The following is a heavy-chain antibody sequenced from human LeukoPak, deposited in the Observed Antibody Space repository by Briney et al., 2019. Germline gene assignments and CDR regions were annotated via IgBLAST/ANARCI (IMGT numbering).Heavy chain of an antibody. J-gene: IGHJ3*01. Sequence: GGSLRLSCAASGFTFSSYSMNWVRQAPGKGLEWVSYISSSSSTIYYADSVKGRFTIPRDNAKNSLYLQMDSLRTEDTAFYYCALIGVVIPPDTYDVWGQGTLVTVSS. D-gene: IGHD2-21*01. CDR3: ALIGVVIPPDTYDV. V-gene: IGHV3-48*01. CDR2: ISSSSSTI. CDR1: GFTFSSYS.